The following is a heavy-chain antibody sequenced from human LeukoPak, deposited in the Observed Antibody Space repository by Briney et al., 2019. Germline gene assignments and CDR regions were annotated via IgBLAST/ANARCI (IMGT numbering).Heavy chain of an antibody. J-gene: IGHJ4*02. Sequence: ASVKVSCKASGYTFTSYGISWVRQAPGQGLEWMGIKNPTTGGTSYAQRFQGRVTLTMDTSTRTVYMELNSLTSEDTAVYYCARAQGSGSSFSARVFDYRGQGTLVTVSS. CDR1: GYTFTSYG. D-gene: IGHD6-13*01. V-gene: IGHV1-46*01. CDR2: KNPTTGGT. CDR3: ARAQGSGSSFSARVFDY.